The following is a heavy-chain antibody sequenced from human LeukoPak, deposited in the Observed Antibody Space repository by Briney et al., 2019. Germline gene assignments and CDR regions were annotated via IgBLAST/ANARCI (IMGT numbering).Heavy chain of an antibody. Sequence: GGSLRLSCAASGFTFSTYAMRWVRQAPGKGLEGVSTISGSGGGTYCADSVKGRFTISRDNSKNTLYLQMNSLRAEDTAVYYCAINRSSWALDSWGQGILVTVSS. CDR1: GFTFSTYA. CDR3: AINRSSWALDS. D-gene: IGHD6-13*01. CDR2: ISGSGGGT. J-gene: IGHJ4*02. V-gene: IGHV3-23*01.